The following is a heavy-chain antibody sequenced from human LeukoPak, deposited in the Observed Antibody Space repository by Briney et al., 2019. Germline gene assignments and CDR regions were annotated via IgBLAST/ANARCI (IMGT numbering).Heavy chain of an antibody. Sequence: ASVKVSCKASGYTFTGYYMHWVRQAPGQGLEWMGRINPNSGGTNYAQKFQGRVTMTRDTSISTAYMELSRLRSDDTAVYYCASTPSRYSSSWYSAYWGQGTLVTVS. D-gene: IGHD6-13*01. CDR2: INPNSGGT. CDR1: GYTFTGYY. CDR3: ASTPSRYSSSWYSAY. V-gene: IGHV1-2*06. J-gene: IGHJ4*02.